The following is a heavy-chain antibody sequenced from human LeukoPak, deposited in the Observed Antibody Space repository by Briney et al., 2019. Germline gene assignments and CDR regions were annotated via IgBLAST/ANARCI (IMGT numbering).Heavy chain of an antibody. J-gene: IGHJ4*02. V-gene: IGHV3-23*01. Sequence: GGSLRLSCAASGFTFSSYAMTWVRQAPGKGLEWVSSITGSGDTTYYADSVKGRFTISRDNSKNTLYLQMNSLRAEDTAVYYCALTERYYFDYWGQGTLVTVSS. CDR3: ALTERYYFDY. CDR2: ITGSGDTT. CDR1: GFTFSSYA.